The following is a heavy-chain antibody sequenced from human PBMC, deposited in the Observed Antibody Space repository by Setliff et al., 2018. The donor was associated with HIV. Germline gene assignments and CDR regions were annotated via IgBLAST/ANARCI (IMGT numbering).Heavy chain of an antibody. D-gene: IGHD6-13*01. V-gene: IGHV4-39*07. CDR3: ARDTRIAATGTYYFDY. CDR1: GGSISSSSYY. Sequence: SETLSLTCTVSGGSISSSSYYWGWISQPPGKGLEWIGSIYYSGSTYYNPSLKSRVTISVDTSKNQFSLKLSSVTAADTAVYYCARDTRIAATGTYYFDYWGQGTLVTVSS. J-gene: IGHJ4*02. CDR2: IYYSGST.